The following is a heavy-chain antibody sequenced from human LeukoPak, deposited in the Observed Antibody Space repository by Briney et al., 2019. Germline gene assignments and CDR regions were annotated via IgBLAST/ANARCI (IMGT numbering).Heavy chain of an antibody. J-gene: IGHJ4*02. CDR2: ISGSGGST. V-gene: IGHV3-23*01. D-gene: IGHD3-10*01. CDR1: GFTFSDYY. CDR3: AKRDITMVRGVPGSFDY. Sequence: GGSLRLSCAVSGFTFSDYYMSWIRQAPGKGLEWVSAISGSGGSTYYADSVKGRFTISRDNSKNTLYLQMNSLRAEDTAVYYCAKRDITMVRGVPGSFDYWGQGTLVTVSS.